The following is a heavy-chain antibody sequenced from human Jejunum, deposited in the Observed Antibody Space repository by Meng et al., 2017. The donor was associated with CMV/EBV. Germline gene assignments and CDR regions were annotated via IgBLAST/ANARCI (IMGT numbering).Heavy chain of an antibody. V-gene: IGHV3-20*03. Sequence: GFTFDDDGMSWVRQGPGKGVEWVSGINGNGGSTAYADSVEGRFTISRDNAKNSLYLQMNSLRADDTAFYYCARGGYTSSSGEYDYWGQGTLVTVSS. CDR2: INGNGGST. J-gene: IGHJ4*02. CDR3: ARGGYTSSSGEYDY. D-gene: IGHD6-6*01. CDR1: GFTFDDDG.